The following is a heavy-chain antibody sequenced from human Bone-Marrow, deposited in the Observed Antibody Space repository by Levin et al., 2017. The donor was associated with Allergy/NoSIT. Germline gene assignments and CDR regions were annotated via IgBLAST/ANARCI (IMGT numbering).Heavy chain of an antibody. V-gene: IGHV1-58*01. Sequence: SVKVSCKASGFTFTSSAVQWVRQARGQRLEWIGWIVVGSGNTNYAQKFQERVTITRDMSTSTAYMELSSLRSEDTAVYYCAAAPPLYYYDSSGYYPDWYFDLWGRGTLVTVSS. CDR1: GFTFTSSA. CDR2: IVVGSGNT. J-gene: IGHJ2*01. CDR3: AAAPPLYYYDSSGYYPDWYFDL. D-gene: IGHD3-22*01.